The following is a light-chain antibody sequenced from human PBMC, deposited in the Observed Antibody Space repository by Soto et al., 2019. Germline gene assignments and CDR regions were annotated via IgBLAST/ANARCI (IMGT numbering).Light chain of an antibody. V-gene: IGKV3-20*01. CDR1: QGVTSSY. CDR2: GAS. CDR3: QQYDSSPLT. Sequence: EIVLTQSPGTLSLSPGERATLSCRASQGVTSSYVAWYQQQPRQAPMLLIYGASIRATGPPDRFSGSGSRTYFPITSSRLEAEGFGVYYWQQYDSSPLTFGGGTKVEIK. J-gene: IGKJ4*01.